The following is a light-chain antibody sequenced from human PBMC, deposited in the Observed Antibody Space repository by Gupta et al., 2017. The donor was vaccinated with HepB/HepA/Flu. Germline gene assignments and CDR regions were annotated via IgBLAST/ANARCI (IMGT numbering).Light chain of an antibody. V-gene: IGKV1-9*01. CDR3: LQVNSYPRT. CDR1: QGISSL. Sequence: DIQLTQSPSFLSASVGDRVTITCRASQGISSLLTWYQQKPGKAPKLLIYAASTLHSGVPSRFSGSGSGTGFTLTISSLQPEDFATYYCLQVNSYPRTFGHGTKVDVK. J-gene: IGKJ3*01. CDR2: AAS.